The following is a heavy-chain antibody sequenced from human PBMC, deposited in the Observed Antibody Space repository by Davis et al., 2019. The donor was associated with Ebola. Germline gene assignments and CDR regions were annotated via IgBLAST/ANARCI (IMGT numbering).Heavy chain of an antibody. J-gene: IGHJ6*02. D-gene: IGHD3-16*01. Sequence: ASVKVSCKASGYTFTSYGISWVRQAPGQGLEWMGWINPNSGGTNYAQKFQGWVTMTRDTSISTAYMELSRLRSDDTAVYYCARGDLGYYYGMDVWGQGTTVTVSS. CDR2: INPNSGGT. CDR1: GYTFTSYG. V-gene: IGHV1-2*04. CDR3: ARGDLGYYYGMDV.